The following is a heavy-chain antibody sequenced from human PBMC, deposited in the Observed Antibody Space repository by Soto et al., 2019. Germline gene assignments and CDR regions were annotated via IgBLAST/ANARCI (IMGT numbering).Heavy chain of an antibody. J-gene: IGHJ4*02. CDR3: ARHLAAGDY. CDR1: GYTFTSYY. Sequence: QVQLVQSGAEVKRPGASVKVSCKASGYTFTSYYMHWVRQAPGQGLEWMGIINPSGGSTNYAQKCQGRVTVTRDTSTSTVYMELSSLRSEDTAVYYCARHLAAGDYWGQGTLVTVSS. D-gene: IGHD6-13*01. CDR2: INPSGGST. V-gene: IGHV1-46*03.